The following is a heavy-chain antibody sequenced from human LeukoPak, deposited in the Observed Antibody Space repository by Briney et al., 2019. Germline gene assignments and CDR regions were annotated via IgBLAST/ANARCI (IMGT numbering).Heavy chain of an antibody. V-gene: IGHV3-7*01. CDR1: GFTFNGYW. CDR2: INQDGSDK. CDR3: ARVFLTTVTTLDY. Sequence: PGGSLRLSCAASGFTFNGYWMSWVRQPPGKGLEWVANINQDGSDKYYVDSVKGRFTISRDNAKNSLYLQMNSLRAEDTAVYYCARVFLTTVTTLDYWGQGTLVTVSS. J-gene: IGHJ4*02. D-gene: IGHD4-17*01.